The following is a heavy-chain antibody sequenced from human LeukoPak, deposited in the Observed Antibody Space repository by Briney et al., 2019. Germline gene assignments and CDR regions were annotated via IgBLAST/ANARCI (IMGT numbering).Heavy chain of an antibody. Sequence: SETLSLTCTVSGGSISSYYWSWIRQPAGKGLEWIGRIYTSGSTNYNPSLESRVTMSVDTSKNQFSLKLSSVTAADTAVYYCARDDATTALHYFDYWGQGTLVTVSS. V-gene: IGHV4-4*07. J-gene: IGHJ4*02. CDR3: ARDDATTALHYFDY. CDR2: IYTSGST. CDR1: GGSISSYY. D-gene: IGHD1-26*01.